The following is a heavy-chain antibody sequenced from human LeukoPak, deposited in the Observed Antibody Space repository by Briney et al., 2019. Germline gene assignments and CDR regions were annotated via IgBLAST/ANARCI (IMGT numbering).Heavy chain of an antibody. CDR1: GGSISSSIYY. Sequence: SETLSLTCTVSGGSISSSIYYWGWIRQRPGKGLEWIGYIYSSGSTYYNPSLKSRIAISRDTSKNQFSLKLSSVTAADTAVYYCARGDPNVDYGGQGTLVTVSS. CDR3: ARGDPNVDY. J-gene: IGHJ4*02. CDR2: IYSSGST. V-gene: IGHV4-31*03.